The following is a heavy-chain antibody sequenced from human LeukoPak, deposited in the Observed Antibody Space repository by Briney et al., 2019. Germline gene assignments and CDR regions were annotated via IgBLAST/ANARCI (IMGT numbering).Heavy chain of an antibody. D-gene: IGHD5-12*01. CDR3: AKGGGYDPYYFDY. J-gene: IGHJ4*02. Sequence: GGSLRLSCAASGFTFDDYAMHWVRQAPGKGLEWVSGIRWNSGSISYADSVKGRFTISRDNAKNSLYLQMNSLRAEDTALYYCAKGGGYDPYYFDYWGQGTLVTVSS. CDR1: GFTFDDYA. CDR2: IRWNSGSI. V-gene: IGHV3-9*01.